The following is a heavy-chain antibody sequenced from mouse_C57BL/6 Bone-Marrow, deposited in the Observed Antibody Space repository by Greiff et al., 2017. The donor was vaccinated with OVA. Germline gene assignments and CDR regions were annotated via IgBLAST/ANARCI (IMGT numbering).Heavy chain of an antibody. CDR2: IHPSDSDT. D-gene: IGHD4-1*01. Sequence: QVQLQQPGAELVKPGASVKVSCKASGYTFTSYWMHWVKQRPGQGLEWIGRIHPSDSDTNYNQKFKGKATLTVAKSSSTAYMQLRSLTSEDSAVYYCAIWLGRGGYFDVWGTGTTVTVSS. CDR1: GYTFTSYW. CDR3: AIWLGRGGYFDV. V-gene: IGHV1-74*01. J-gene: IGHJ1*03.